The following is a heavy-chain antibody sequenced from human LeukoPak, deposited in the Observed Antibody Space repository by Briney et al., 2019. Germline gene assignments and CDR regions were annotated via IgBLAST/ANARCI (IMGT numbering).Heavy chain of an antibody. J-gene: IGHJ6*03. CDR3: AGDYYDSSGYDRYYYYMDV. Sequence: SETLSLTCAIDGGSFSGYYWSWIRQPPGKGLEWIGEINHIGSTNYNPSLKSRVTISVDTSKNQFSLKLSSVTAADTAVYYCAGDYYDSSGYDRYYYYMDVWGKGTTVTISS. CDR2: INHIGST. CDR1: GGSFSGYY. V-gene: IGHV4-34*01. D-gene: IGHD3-22*01.